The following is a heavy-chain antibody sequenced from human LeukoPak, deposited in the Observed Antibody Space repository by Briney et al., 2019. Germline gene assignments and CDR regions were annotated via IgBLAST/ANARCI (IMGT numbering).Heavy chain of an antibody. D-gene: IGHD2-15*01. CDR1: GYTFTSYG. CDR2: INTNTGNP. V-gene: IGHV7-4-1*02. Sequence: ASVKVSCKASGYTFTSYGMNWVRQAPGQGLEWMGWINTNTGNPTYAQGFTGRFVFSLDTSVSTAYLQISSLKAEDTAVYYCALIGLSSGFDYWGQGTLVTVSS. J-gene: IGHJ4*02. CDR3: ALIGLSSGFDY.